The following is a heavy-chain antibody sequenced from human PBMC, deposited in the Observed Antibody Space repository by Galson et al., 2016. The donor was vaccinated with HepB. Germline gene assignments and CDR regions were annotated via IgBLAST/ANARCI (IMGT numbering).Heavy chain of an antibody. CDR2: TSFDGSRV. Sequence: SLRLSCAASGFTFTSYPIHWVRQAPGKGLEWVGVTSFDGSRVYYAESVDGRFTISRDNSQNTVYLRMHNLKTEDTALYYCASGFCASISCPLGHYWGQGAQVTVSS. CDR3: ASGFCASISCPLGHY. J-gene: IGHJ4*02. D-gene: IGHD1-14*01. V-gene: IGHV3-30*04. CDR1: GFTFTSYP.